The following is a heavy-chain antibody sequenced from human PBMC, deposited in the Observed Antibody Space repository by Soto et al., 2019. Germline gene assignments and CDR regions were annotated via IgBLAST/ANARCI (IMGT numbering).Heavy chain of an antibody. J-gene: IGHJ1*01. CDR3: ARDVGGYVHLWDKSNY. CDR1: GFRFSGFG. V-gene: IGHV3-30*04. D-gene: IGHD5-12*01. CDR2: ISFDASEK. Sequence: QVQLVESGGGVVQPGASLTLSCAASGFRFSGFGMHWVRQAPGKGLEWVAVISFDASEKFYVDSVKGRFSISRDDSHSKVFLQMNSLRREDTGVYYGARDVGGYVHLWDKSNYWGQGTLVNVS.